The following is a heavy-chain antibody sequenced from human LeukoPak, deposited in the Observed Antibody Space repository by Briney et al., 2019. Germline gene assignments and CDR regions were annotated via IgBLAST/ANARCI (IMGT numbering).Heavy chain of an antibody. CDR2: IHYTGST. D-gene: IGHD3-10*01. CDR1: GGSISSYY. J-gene: IGHJ4*02. Sequence: PSETLCLTCTVSGGSISSYYWSWIRQPPGKGLEWIGYIHYTGSTNYNPSLKSRVTISLDTSKNLFSLKLSSVTAEDTAMYYCARDRWGGSGSYFDYWGQGILVTVSS. CDR3: ARDRWGGSGSYFDY. V-gene: IGHV4-59*01.